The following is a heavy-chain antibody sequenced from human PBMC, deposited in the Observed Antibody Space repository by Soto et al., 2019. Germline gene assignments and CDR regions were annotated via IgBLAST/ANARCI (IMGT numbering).Heavy chain of an antibody. V-gene: IGHV3-7*01. D-gene: IGHD7-27*01. CDR3: ATGADSLHY. Sequence: PGGSLRLSCAASRFTFSNYWMSWVRQGPGKGLEWVAHIRQDGGDKYYVDSVKGRFTISRDNAKNSLFLQMNSLRAEDTAVYFCATGADSLHYWGQGTPVTVSS. CDR1: RFTFSNYW. J-gene: IGHJ4*02. CDR2: IRQDGGDK.